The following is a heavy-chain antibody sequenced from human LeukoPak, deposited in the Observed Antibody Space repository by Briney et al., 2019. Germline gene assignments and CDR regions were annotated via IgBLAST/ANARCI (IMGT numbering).Heavy chain of an antibody. D-gene: IGHD3-10*01. J-gene: IGHJ4*01. CDR1: GFTFSSYA. CDR3: AKYTSGTSYRGLDQ. Sequence: GGSLRLSCAASGFTFSSYAMSWVRQTPGKGLDWVSGIDPSGGGTYYADSVKGRFTISRDNSKNTLYLQMNSLRAEDTAVYSCAKYTSGTSYRGLDQWGHGTLVTVSS. V-gene: IGHV3-23*01. CDR2: IDPSGGGT.